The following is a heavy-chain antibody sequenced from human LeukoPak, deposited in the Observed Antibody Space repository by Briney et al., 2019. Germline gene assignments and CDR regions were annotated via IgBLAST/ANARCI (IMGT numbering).Heavy chain of an antibody. CDR1: GFTFSSYG. CDR2: IRYDGSNK. Sequence: GGSLRLSCAASGFTFSSYGMHWVRQAPGKGLEWVAFIRYDGSNKYYADSVKGRFTISRDNSKNTLYLQMNSLRAEDTAVYYCAKGRIAATPPGDYWGQGTLVNVSS. D-gene: IGHD6-13*01. J-gene: IGHJ4*02. V-gene: IGHV3-30*02. CDR3: AKGRIAATPPGDY.